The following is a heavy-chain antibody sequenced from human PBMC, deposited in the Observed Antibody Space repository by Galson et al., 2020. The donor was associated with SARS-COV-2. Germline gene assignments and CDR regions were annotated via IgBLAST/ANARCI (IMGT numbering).Heavy chain of an antibody. Sequence: GESLKISCAASGFTFSSYAMSWVRQAPGKGLEWVSAISGSGGSTYYADSVKGRFTISRDNSKNTLYLQMNSLRAEDTAVYYCAKSDRVVVVITLFDYWGQGTLVTVSS. V-gene: IGHV3-23*01. CDR1: GFTFSSYA. D-gene: IGHD3-22*01. CDR3: AKSDRVVVVITLFDY. CDR2: ISGSGGST. J-gene: IGHJ4*02.